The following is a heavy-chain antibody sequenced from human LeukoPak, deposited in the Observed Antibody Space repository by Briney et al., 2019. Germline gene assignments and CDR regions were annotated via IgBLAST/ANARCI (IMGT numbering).Heavy chain of an antibody. CDR3: ARSRSGQY. J-gene: IGHJ4*02. D-gene: IGHD3-3*01. CDR1: GFTFSDYY. V-gene: IGHV3-11*01. Sequence: RGSLRLSCSASGFTFSDYYMSWIRQAPGKGLEWVSYMSSSGSVVYYADSVKGRFTISRDNAKNSLYLQMNNLRVEDTAMYYCARSRSGQYWGQGTLVTVPS. CDR2: MSSSGSVV.